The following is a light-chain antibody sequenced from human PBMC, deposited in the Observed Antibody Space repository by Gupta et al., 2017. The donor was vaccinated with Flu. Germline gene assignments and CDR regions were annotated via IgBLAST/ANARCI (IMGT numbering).Light chain of an antibody. J-gene: IGLJ3*02. Sequence: SYELTQPPSVSVSPGQTASITCSGNNLGGKYTCWYQQKPGQSPVLVIYQDTKRPSGIPERFSGSTSGNTATLIISGTQPVDEAHYFCQSWDTNTALFGGGTELTVL. CDR1: NLGGKY. CDR3: QSWDTNTAL. CDR2: QDT. V-gene: IGLV3-1*01.